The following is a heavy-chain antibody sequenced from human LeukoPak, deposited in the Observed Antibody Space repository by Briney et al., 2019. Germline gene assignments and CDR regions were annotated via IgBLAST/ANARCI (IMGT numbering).Heavy chain of an antibody. D-gene: IGHD2-21*02. CDR1: GGSISSYY. Sequence: SEALSLTCTVSGGSISSYYWSWIRQPPGKGLEWIGYIYYSGSTNYNPSLKSRVTMSVDTSKNQFSLKLSSVTAADTAVYYCARDPDLGAFDIWGQGTMVTVSS. CDR2: IYYSGST. J-gene: IGHJ3*02. V-gene: IGHV4-59*01. CDR3: ARDPDLGAFDI.